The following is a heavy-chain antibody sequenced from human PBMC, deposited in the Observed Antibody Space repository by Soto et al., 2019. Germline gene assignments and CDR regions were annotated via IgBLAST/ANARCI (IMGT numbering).Heavy chain of an antibody. D-gene: IGHD3-22*01. V-gene: IGHV1-69*02. J-gene: IGHJ4*02. CDR1: GGTFSSYT. CDR3: ASTYYDSSGYFALGY. Sequence: QVQLVQSGAEVKKPGSSVKVSCKASGGTFSSYTISWVRQAPGQGLEWMGRIIPILGIANYAQKFQGRVTITADKSTSTAYMELSSLRSEDTAVYYCASTYYDSSGYFALGYWGQGTLVTVSS. CDR2: IIPILGIA.